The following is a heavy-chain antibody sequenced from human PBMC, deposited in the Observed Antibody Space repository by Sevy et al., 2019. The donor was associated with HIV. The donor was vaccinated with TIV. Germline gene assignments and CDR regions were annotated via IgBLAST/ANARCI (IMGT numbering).Heavy chain of an antibody. J-gene: IGHJ4*02. CDR2: ISYDGSNK. CDR1: AFTFSSYA. CDR3: ARVPPGAGAFDY. V-gene: IGHV3-30*04. Sequence: GGSLRLSCAASAFTFSSYAMHWVRQAPGKGLEWVAVISYDGSNKYYADSVKGRFTISRDNSKNTLYLQMNSLRAEDTAVYYCARVPPGAGAFDYWGQGTLVTVSS.